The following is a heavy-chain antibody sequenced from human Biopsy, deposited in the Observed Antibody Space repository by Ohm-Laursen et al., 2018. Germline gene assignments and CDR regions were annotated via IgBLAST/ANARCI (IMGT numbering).Heavy chain of an antibody. CDR3: ARVFCTSTTCYGLLDN. J-gene: IGHJ4*02. V-gene: IGHV1-18*01. CDR1: GGTFRSYD. CDR2: ISPYNDKT. D-gene: IGHD2/OR15-2a*01. Sequence: GSSAKVSCKASGGTFRSYDISWVRQAPRQGLERIGWISPYNDKTSYPPKLQDRVTMTADTSTNTAHMELRSLRSDDTPAYYCARVFCTSTTCYGLLDNWGQGTVVTVSS.